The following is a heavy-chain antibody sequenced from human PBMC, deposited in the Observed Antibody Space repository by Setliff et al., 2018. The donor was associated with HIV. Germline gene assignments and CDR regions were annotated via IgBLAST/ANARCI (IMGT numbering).Heavy chain of an antibody. CDR2: IQYDGSNK. Sequence: GGSLRLSCAVSGFTFSSYGMHWVRQAPGKGLEWVAFIQYDGSNKYYADSVKGRFTISRDNSKNTLYLQMNSLRPEDTAVYYCAKDRRIAVAGYYFDYWGQGTLVTVSS. CDR3: AKDRRIAVAGYYFDY. CDR1: GFTFSSYG. J-gene: IGHJ4*02. D-gene: IGHD6-19*01. V-gene: IGHV3-30*02.